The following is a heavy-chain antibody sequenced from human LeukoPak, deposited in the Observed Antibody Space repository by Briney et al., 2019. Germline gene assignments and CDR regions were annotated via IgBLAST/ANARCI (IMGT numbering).Heavy chain of an antibody. CDR3: ARGGSRACDY. CDR2: IYYSGYT. CDR1: GGSISPYY. D-gene: IGHD3-16*01. J-gene: IGHJ4*02. V-gene: IGHV4-59*08. Sequence: PSETLSLTCNVSGGSISPYYWSWIRQSPGKGLELVGYIYYSGYTNYNPSLKSRVTISLDTSKNQFSLKLSSVTAADTAMYYCARGGSRACDYWGQGTLVTVSS.